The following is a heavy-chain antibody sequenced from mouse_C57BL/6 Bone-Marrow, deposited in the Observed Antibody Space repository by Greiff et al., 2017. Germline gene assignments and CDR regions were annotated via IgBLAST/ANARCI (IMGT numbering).Heavy chain of an antibody. CDR3: SSLDGNYFDF. J-gene: IGHJ2*01. D-gene: IGHD2-1*01. CDR2: IDPEIGDT. Sequence: VQLQQSGAELVRPGASVKLSCTASGFNIKDDYIHWVKQRPEQGLEWIGWIDPEIGDTDDASKFQGKATITSDTSSNTAYLQLSSLTSEDTAVYYCSSLDGNYFDFWGQGTPLTVAS. V-gene: IGHV14-4*01. CDR1: GFNIKDDY.